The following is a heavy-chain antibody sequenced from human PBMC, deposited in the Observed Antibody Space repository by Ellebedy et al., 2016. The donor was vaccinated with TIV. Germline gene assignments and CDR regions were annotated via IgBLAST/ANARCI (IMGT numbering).Heavy chain of an antibody. D-gene: IGHD5-24*01. CDR3: AREIRHENATITEYGY. CDR2: INSDGSST. V-gene: IGHV3-74*01. CDR1: GFTFSSHW. J-gene: IGHJ4*02. Sequence: PGGSLRLSCAAAGFTFSSHWMHWVRQAPGKGLVWVSRINSDGSSTSYADSVKGRFTISRDNAKNPLYLQMNSLSAEDTDVYYCAREIRHENATITEYGYWGQGTLVTVSS.